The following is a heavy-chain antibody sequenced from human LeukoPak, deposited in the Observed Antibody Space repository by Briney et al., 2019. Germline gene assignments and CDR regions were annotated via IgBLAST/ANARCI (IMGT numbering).Heavy chain of an antibody. Sequence: GGPLRLSCAASGFTFSSYAMSWVRQAPGKGLEWVSAISGSGGGTYYANSVKGRFTISRDNSRDTLYLQMNSLRAEDTALYFCAKTPGYYGSGSSSYIDCWGQGTLVSVSS. J-gene: IGHJ4*02. D-gene: IGHD3-10*01. V-gene: IGHV3-23*01. CDR2: ISGSGGGT. CDR1: GFTFSSYA. CDR3: AKTPGYYGSGSSSYIDC.